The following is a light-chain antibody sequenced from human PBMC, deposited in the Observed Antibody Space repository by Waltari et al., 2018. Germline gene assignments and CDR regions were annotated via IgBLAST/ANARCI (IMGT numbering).Light chain of an antibody. CDR2: RNN. CDR3: ASWDDSLSVGV. CDR1: ISNLGTNY. J-gene: IGLJ3*02. Sequence: QSVLTQPPSASGTPGQRVTISCSGSISNLGTNYVYWYQQFPGTAPKLLIQRNNQRPSGVPGRFSVSRSGTSASLAISGLRSEDEADYYCASWDDSLSVGVFGGGTKLTVL. V-gene: IGLV1-47*01.